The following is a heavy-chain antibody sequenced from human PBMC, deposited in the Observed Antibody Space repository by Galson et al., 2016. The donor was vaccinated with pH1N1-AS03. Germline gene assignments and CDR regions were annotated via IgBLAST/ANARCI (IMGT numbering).Heavy chain of an antibody. CDR3: AAAQGAWLVGRMLY. Sequence: SLRLSCAASGFTFDDYDDYAMHWVRQVPGKGLEWVSGISWNGGSRGYADSVRGRFTISRDNARNTLDLQMNRLKTEDTAFYYCAAAQGAWLVGRMLYWGQATLVTVSS. V-gene: IGHV3-9*01. J-gene: IGHJ4*02. CDR1: GFTFDDYDDYA. CDR2: ISWNGGSR. D-gene: IGHD6-19*01.